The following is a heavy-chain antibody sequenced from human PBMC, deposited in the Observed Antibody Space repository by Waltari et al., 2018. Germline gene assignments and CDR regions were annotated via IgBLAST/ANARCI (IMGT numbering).Heavy chain of an antibody. J-gene: IGHJ4*02. CDR2: IWYDGSNK. V-gene: IGHV3-33*06. CDR3: AKDGNKVRGVMGY. CDR1: GFTFSSYG. D-gene: IGHD3-10*01. Sequence: QVQLVESGGGVVQPGRSLRLSCAASGFTFSSYGMHWVRQAPGKGLEWVAVIWYDGSNKYYADSVKGRFTISRDNSKNTLYLQMNSLRAEDTAVYYCAKDGNKVRGVMGYWGQGTLVTVSS.